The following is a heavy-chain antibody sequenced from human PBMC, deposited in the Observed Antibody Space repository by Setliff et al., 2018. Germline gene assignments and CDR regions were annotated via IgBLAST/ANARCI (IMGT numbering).Heavy chain of an antibody. CDR1: GYTFTDFG. D-gene: IGHD6-13*01. Sequence: GASVKVSCKASGYTFTDFGINWVRQAPGQGLEWMGWISPYTGNTYSAQRFQGRVTLSTDTSTTTAYMELRSLTSGDTAMYYCARAGSAPAGRKGILEYWGQGSLVTVSS. J-gene: IGHJ4*02. CDR3: ARAGSAPAGRKGILEY. CDR2: ISPYTGNT. V-gene: IGHV1-18*01.